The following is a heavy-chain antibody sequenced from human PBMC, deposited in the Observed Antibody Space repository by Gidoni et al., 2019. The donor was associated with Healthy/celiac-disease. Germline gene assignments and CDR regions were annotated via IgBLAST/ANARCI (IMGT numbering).Heavy chain of an antibody. D-gene: IGHD3-16*02. CDR3: ARVRPYDYVWGSYRPLDY. V-gene: IGHV3-53*01. CDR2: IYSGGST. Sequence: EAQLVESGGGLIQPGGSLRLSCAASGFTVSTNYMSWVRQASGKGLEWVSVIYSGGSTYYADSVKGRFTISRDNSKNTLYLQMNSLRAEDTAVYYCARVRPYDYVWGSYRPLDYWGQGTLVTVSS. CDR1: GFTVSTNY. J-gene: IGHJ4*02.